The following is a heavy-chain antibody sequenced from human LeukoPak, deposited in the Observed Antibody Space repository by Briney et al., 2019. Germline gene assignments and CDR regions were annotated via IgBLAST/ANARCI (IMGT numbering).Heavy chain of an antibody. V-gene: IGHV3-15*01. Sequence: GGSLRRSWAASGLTFGNAWMTWVREAPGKGQEWVGRIKSKTDGATTDYAAPVKGRLTISRDESENTLYLQMNSLKTEYATVYSCTIDHTLSSGSNYHPSWFAPWGQGPLVNVSS. J-gene: IGHJ5*02. D-gene: IGHD3-10*01. CDR1: GLTFGNAW. CDR3: TIDHTLSSGSNYHPSWFAP. CDR2: IKSKTDGATT.